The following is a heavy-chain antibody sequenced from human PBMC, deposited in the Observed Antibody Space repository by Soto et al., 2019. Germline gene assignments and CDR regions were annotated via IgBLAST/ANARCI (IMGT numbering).Heavy chain of an antibody. D-gene: IGHD2-2*03. J-gene: IGHJ6*02. V-gene: IGHV4-39*01. CDR2: IYSTYDT. Sequence: QLQLQESGPGLVKPSETLSLTCAVSGGSVSSNDFSWGWVRQSPETGLEWIATIYSTYDTHYNPSLLSRVTISVDTSKNEFSLRLNSVTAADTAVYYCARLNGFCDGTKCRGYYGMDVWGRGTTVTVSS. CDR1: GGSVSSNDFS. CDR3: ARLNGFCDGTKCRGYYGMDV.